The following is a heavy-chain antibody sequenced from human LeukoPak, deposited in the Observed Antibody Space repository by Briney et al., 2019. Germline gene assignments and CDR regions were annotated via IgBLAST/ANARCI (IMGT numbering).Heavy chain of an antibody. CDR1: GFTFSNAW. Sequence: GGSLRLSCAASGFTFSNAWMSWVRQAPGKGLEWVGRIKSKADGGTTDYAAPVKGRYTISRDDSKNTLYLQMNSLKTEDTAVYYCTTGEIVYDAFDIWGQGTMVTVSS. CDR2: IKSKADGGTT. J-gene: IGHJ3*02. D-gene: IGHD5-12*01. CDR3: TTGEIVYDAFDI. V-gene: IGHV3-15*01.